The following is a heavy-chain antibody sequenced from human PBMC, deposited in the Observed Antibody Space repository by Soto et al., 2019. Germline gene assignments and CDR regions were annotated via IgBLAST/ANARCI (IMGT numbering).Heavy chain of an antibody. CDR2: IIHMFGIA. D-gene: IGHD2-2*01. CDR3: ARVSGQADGVPAAMSARDV. V-gene: IGHV1-69*02. J-gene: IGHJ6*01. Sequence: QVQLVQSGAEVKKPGSSVKVSCKGSGGTFNRYTITWVRQAPGQGLEGMGRIIHMFGIARYAQNFQGRVTINADKDTNTAYMEWSRLRSEATAVYYCARVSGQADGVPAAMSARDVWGQGTTVTVSS. CDR1: GGTFNRYT.